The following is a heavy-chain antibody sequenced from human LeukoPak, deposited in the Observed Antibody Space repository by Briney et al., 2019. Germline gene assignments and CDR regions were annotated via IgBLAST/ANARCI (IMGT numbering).Heavy chain of an antibody. Sequence: GGSLRLSCAAPGFTFSTYGMHWVRQAPGKGLEWVAVISYDASNKFYADSVKGRFTISRDNSKNMLYLHTNSLRPEDTAVFYCARGIRGVSDDTLDFWGQGTLVTVSS. D-gene: IGHD3-10*01. CDR1: GFTFSTYG. CDR2: ISYDASNK. J-gene: IGHJ4*02. V-gene: IGHV3-30*03. CDR3: ARGIRGVSDDTLDF.